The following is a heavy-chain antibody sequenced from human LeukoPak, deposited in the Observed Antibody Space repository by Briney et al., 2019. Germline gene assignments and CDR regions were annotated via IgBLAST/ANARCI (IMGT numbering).Heavy chain of an antibody. D-gene: IGHD3-9*01. J-gene: IGHJ6*02. CDR2: IYTSGST. CDR1: GGSISSYY. Sequence: SETLSLTCTVSGGSISSYYWSWIRQPAGKGLEWIGRIYTSGSTNYNPSLKSRVTMSVDTSKNQFSLELSSVTAADTAVYYYAREKGYYDILTGSPFYYYGMDVWGQGTTVTVSS. V-gene: IGHV4-4*07. CDR3: AREKGYYDILTGSPFYYYGMDV.